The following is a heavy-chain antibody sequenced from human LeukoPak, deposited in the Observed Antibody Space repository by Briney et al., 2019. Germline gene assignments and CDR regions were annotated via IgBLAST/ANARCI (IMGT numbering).Heavy chain of an antibody. V-gene: IGHV4-59*11. CDR3: ARSELTHYYGMDV. D-gene: IGHD1-26*01. CDR2: IYYIGST. CDR1: GGSISSHY. Sequence: ETLSLTCTVSGGSISSHYWTWIRQPPGKGLEGIGYIYYIGSTNYNPSLKSRVTISVDTSKNQFSLKLSSVTAADTAVYYCARSELTHYYGMDVWGQGTTVTVSS. J-gene: IGHJ6*02.